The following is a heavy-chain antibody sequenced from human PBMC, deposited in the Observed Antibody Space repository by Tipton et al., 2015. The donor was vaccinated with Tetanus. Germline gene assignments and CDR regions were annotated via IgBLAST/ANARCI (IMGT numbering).Heavy chain of an antibody. CDR1: GFTFSTYW. CDR3: ARDSPGILLLPAV. V-gene: IGHV3-74*01. Sequence: SLRLSCAAPGFTFSTYWMHCVRQAPGKGLMWVSRINGNGTNTDYADSVKGRFTISRDNAKNTLYLQMNSLRAEDTAVYYCARDSPGILLLPAVWGQGTLVTVSS. J-gene: IGHJ4*02. D-gene: IGHD2-2*01. CDR2: INGNGTNT.